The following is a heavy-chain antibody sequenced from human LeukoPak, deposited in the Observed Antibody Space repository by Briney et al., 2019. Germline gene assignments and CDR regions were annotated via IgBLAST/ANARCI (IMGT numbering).Heavy chain of an antibody. V-gene: IGHV3-23*01. CDR1: GFRLSDYG. J-gene: IGHJ4*02. D-gene: IGHD4-23*01. CDR2: ISGGATST. CDR3: AKDSPVATY. Sequence: GASLRLSCAASGFRLSDYGMTWVRQAPGKGLEWVSAISGGATSTYYADSVKGRFIISRDNSKNTLYLQMSSLRADDTAVYYCAKDSPVATYWGQGTLVTVSS.